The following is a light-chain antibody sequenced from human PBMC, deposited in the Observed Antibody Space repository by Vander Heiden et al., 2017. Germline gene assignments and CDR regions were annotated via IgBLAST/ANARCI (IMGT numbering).Light chain of an antibody. V-gene: IGKV1-27*01. J-gene: IGKJ1*01. CDR3: QKYNSAPWT. CDR2: AAS. Sequence: DIRMTQSPSSLSASVGDRVTITCRASQGISNYLAWYQQKPGIIPRLLIYAASTVHSGVPSRFSGSGSGTDFTLTINSLQPEDVATYYCQKYNSAPWTFGQGTKVEIK. CDR1: QGISNY.